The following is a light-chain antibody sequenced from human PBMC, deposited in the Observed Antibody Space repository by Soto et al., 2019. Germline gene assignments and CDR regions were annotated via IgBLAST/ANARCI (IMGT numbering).Light chain of an antibody. CDR3: MQALQTPRS. V-gene: IGKV2-28*01. Sequence: DIVMTQSPLSLPVTPGEPASISCRSSQSLLHSNGYNYLDWYLQKPGQSPQLLIYLGSNRASGVPDRFSGSASGTDFTLKISRVEAEDVGVYYCMQALQTPRSFGQGPRLEIK. CDR1: QSLLHSNGYNY. CDR2: LGS. J-gene: IGKJ5*01.